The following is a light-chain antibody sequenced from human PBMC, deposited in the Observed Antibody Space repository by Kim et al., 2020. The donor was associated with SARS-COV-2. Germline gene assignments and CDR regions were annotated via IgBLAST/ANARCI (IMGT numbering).Light chain of an antibody. Sequence: SYELSQPPSVSAAAGKTATITCGGNRIGTKGVHWYQQKPGQAPVLVMCYDDDRPSGIPERFSGSNSGNTATLTISRVEVGDEADYYCQVWDRGTDQSVVFGGGTQLTVL. CDR1: RIGTKG. CDR2: YDD. J-gene: IGLJ2*01. CDR3: QVWDRGTDQSVV. V-gene: IGLV3-21*04.